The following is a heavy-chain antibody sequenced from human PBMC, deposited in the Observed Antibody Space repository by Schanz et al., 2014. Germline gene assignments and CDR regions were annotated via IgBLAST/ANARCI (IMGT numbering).Heavy chain of an antibody. Sequence: DVQLLESGGGLVQPGGSLRLSCAASGFTFRGYAMSWVRQAPGKGLEWVSAISGSGGSTYYADSVKGRFTISRDNSKNTLYLQMNSLRAEDTAVYYCAKGPYYYYYMDVWGNGTTVTVSS. V-gene: IGHV3-23*01. J-gene: IGHJ6*03. CDR3: AKGPYYYYYMDV. CDR2: ISGSGGST. CDR1: GFTFRGYA.